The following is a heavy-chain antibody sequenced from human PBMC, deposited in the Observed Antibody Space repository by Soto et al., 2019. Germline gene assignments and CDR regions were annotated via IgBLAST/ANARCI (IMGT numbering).Heavy chain of an antibody. V-gene: IGHV4-59*12. J-gene: IGHJ4*02. D-gene: IGHD6-13*01. CDR2: IYYSGST. CDR1: GGSISSYY. CDR3: ASRPHKLYSSRGDY. Sequence: SETLSLTCTVSGGSISSYYWSWIRQPPGKGLEWIGYIYYSGSTNYNPSLKSRVTISVDTSKNQFSLKLSSVTAADTAVYYCASRPHKLYSSRGDYWGQGTLVTVSS.